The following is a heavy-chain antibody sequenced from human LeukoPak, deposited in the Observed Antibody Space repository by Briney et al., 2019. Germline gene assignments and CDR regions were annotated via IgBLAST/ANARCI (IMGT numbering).Heavy chain of an antibody. J-gene: IGHJ5*02. V-gene: IGHV4-34*01. CDR1: GGSFSGFY. CDR2: INHSGST. Sequence: PSETLSLTCSVYGGSFSGFYWNWIRQPPGKGLEWIGEINHSGSTHYSPSLKSRLSISVDPSKNQFSLKLSPVTAADTAVYYCARGGGYCTNNVCPPWFDPWGQGALVTVSS. CDR3: ARGGGYCTNNVCPPWFDP. D-gene: IGHD2-8*01.